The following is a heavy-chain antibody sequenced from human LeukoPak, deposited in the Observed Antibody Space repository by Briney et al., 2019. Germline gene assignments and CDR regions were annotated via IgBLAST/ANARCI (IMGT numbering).Heavy chain of an antibody. CDR2: INWNGGST. J-gene: IGHJ4*02. V-gene: IGHV3-20*04. CDR3: ARGGWFGELLFDY. CDR1: GFTFDDYG. Sequence: GGSLRLSCAASGFTFDDYGMRWVRQARRKGLEWVSGINWNGGSTGYADSVKGRFTISRDNAKNSLYLQMNSLRAEDTALYYCARGGWFGELLFDYWGQGTLVTVSS. D-gene: IGHD3-10*01.